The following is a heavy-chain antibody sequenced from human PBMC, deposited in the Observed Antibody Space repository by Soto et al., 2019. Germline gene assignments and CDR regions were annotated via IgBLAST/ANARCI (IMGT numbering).Heavy chain of an antibody. V-gene: IGHV3-43*01. D-gene: IGHD3-16*01. CDR1: GFTFDDYT. J-gene: IGHJ4*02. Sequence: EVQLVESGGVVVQPGGSLRLSCAASGFTFDDYTMHWVRQAPGKGLEWVSLISWDGGSTYYADSVKGRFTISRDNSKNSLYLQMNSLRTEDTALYYCAKDREAGGYFAYWCQGTLVTVFS. CDR2: ISWDGGST. CDR3: AKDREAGGYFAY.